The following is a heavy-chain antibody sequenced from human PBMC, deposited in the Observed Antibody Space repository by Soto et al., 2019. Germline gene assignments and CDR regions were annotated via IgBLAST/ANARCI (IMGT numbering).Heavy chain of an antibody. CDR1: GDRVSSNSAA. D-gene: IGHD1-26*01. Sequence: KQSQTLSLTCVISGDRVSSNSAAWNWIRQSPSRGLEWLGRTYYRSKWHNDYAISVTSRITINPDTSKNLFSLQLNSVTPEDTAVYYCARQVGGGIDYWGQGTLVTVSS. V-gene: IGHV6-1*01. J-gene: IGHJ4*02. CDR3: ARQVGGGIDY. CDR2: TYYRSKWHN.